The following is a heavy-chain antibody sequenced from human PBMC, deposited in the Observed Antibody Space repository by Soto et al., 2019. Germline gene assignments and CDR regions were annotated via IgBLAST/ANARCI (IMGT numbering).Heavy chain of an antibody. D-gene: IGHD6-6*01. CDR2: INPNSGGT. CDR1: GYTFTGYY. CDR3: ARYSRSSRDGMDV. V-gene: IGHV1-2*04. Sequence: ASVKVYCKASGYTFTGYYMHWVRQAPGQGLEWMGWINPNSGGTNYAQKFQGWVTMTRDTSISTAYMELSRLRSDDTAVYYCARYSRSSRDGMDVWGQGTTVTVSS. J-gene: IGHJ6*02.